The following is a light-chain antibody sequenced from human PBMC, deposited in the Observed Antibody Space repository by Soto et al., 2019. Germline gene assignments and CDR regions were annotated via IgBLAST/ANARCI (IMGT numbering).Light chain of an antibody. CDR2: EVN. CDR1: SSDVGGYDY. Sequence: QSALTQPASVSGSPGQSITISCTGTSSDVGGYDYVSWYQQHPGKAPKLMIYEVNDRPSGVYNRFSGSKSGNTASLTISGLQAEDEADYYCSSYTSNTYVLFGGGTKLTVL. J-gene: IGLJ2*01. V-gene: IGLV2-14*01. CDR3: SSYTSNTYVL.